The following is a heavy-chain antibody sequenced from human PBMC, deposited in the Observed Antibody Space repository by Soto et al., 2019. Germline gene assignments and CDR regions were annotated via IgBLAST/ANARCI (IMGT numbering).Heavy chain of an antibody. CDR1: GFTFSTYA. D-gene: IGHD6-6*01. J-gene: IGHJ4*02. V-gene: IGHV3-23*01. Sequence: EVQLLESGGGLVQPGGSLRLSCAASGFTFSTYAMSWVRQSPGKGLEWVSAIPGSSTSTYYAGSVKGRFTISRDNSKNTLYLQMNSLRVEDTDVYYCAKIGDSSSVSLPLVLLDHWGQGALVTVSS. CDR3: AKIGDSSSVSLPLVLLDH. CDR2: IPGSSTST.